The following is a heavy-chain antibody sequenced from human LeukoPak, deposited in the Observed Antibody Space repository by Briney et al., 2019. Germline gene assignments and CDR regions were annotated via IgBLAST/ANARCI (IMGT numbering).Heavy chain of an antibody. CDR1: GGSFSGYY. J-gene: IGHJ4*02. V-gene: IGHV4-34*01. CDR2: INHSGST. Sequence: SETLSLTCAVYGGSFSGYYWSWIRQPPGKGLEWIGEINHSGSTNYNPSLKSRVTISVDTSKNQFSLKLSSVTAADTAVYYCASFLGYCSGGSCYAIDYWGQGTLVTVSS. CDR3: ASFLGYCSGGSCYAIDY. D-gene: IGHD2-15*01.